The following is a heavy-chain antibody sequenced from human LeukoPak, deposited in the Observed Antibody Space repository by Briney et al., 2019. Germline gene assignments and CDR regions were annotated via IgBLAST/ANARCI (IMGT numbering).Heavy chain of an antibody. Sequence: ASVKVSCKASGYTFTGYYMHWVRQAPGQGLEWMGWINPNSGGTNYAQKFQGRVTMTRDTSISTAYMELSRLRSDDTAVYYCARDPPRPPRYCSSTSCFPNWFDPWGQGTLVSVSS. CDR2: INPNSGGT. CDR1: GYTFTGYY. V-gene: IGHV1-2*02. D-gene: IGHD2-2*01. J-gene: IGHJ5*02. CDR3: ARDPPRPPRYCSSTSCFPNWFDP.